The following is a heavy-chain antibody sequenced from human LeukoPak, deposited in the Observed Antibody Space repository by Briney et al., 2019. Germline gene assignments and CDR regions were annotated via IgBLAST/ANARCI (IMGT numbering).Heavy chain of an antibody. CDR2: ISSRSSQI. D-gene: IGHD1-26*01. J-gene: IGHJ4*02. CDR1: GFTFSSYI. CDR3: ARQSPDSGRPFDY. V-gene: IGHV3-21*01. Sequence: GGSLRLSCAASGFTFSSYIMNWVRQAPGKGLEWVSSISSRSSQIYYADAVKGRFTISRDNAKSSLFLQMNSLRAEDTAVYYCARQSPDSGRPFDYWGQGTLVTVSS.